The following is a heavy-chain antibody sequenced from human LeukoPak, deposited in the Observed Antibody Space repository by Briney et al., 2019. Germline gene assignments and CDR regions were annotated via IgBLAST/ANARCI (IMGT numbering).Heavy chain of an antibody. Sequence: GGSLRLSCAASGFTFSSYWMSWVRQAPGKGLEWVSGISGSGGSSYYADSVKGRFTISRDNSKNTLYLQMNRLRAEDTALYYCAKTYYYDSSGYYDYWGQGTLVTVSS. D-gene: IGHD3-22*01. CDR1: GFTFSSYW. CDR3: AKTYYYDSSGYYDY. V-gene: IGHV3-23*01. J-gene: IGHJ4*02. CDR2: ISGSGGSS.